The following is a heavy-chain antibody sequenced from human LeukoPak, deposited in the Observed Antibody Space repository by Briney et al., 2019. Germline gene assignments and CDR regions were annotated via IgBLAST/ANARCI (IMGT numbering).Heavy chain of an antibody. CDR1: GGSFSGYY. V-gene: IGHV4-34*01. J-gene: IGHJ4*02. CDR3: ATAVLSYCANGVCQYYFDY. CDR2: IYYSGST. D-gene: IGHD2-8*01. Sequence: SETLSLTCAVYGGSFSGYYWSWIRQPPGKGLEWIGSIYYSGSTYYNPSLKSRVTISVDTSKNQFSLKLSSVTAADTAVYYRATAVLSYCANGVCQYYFDYWGQGTLVTVSS.